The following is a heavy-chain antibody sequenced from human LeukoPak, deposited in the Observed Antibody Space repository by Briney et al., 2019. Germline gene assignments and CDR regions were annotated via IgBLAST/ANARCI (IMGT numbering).Heavy chain of an antibody. CDR3: ARYSSGRIDY. CDR1: GGSISSYY. V-gene: IGHV4-4*07. D-gene: IGHD3-22*01. Sequence: SETLSLTCTVSGGSISSYYWSWIRQPAGKGLGWIGRIYTSGSTNYNPSLKSRVTMSVDTSKNQFSLKLSSVTAADTAVYYCARYSSGRIDYWGQGTLVTVSS. J-gene: IGHJ4*02. CDR2: IYTSGST.